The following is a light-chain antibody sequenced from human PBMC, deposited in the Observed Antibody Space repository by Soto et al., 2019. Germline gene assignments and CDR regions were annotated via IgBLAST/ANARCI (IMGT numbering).Light chain of an antibody. V-gene: IGKV3-15*01. Sequence: EVVMTQAPVTLSVSPGERATLFCRASQSVRSHLAWFQQKPGQAPNLLIFGASTRATGVPARFSGSESGTEFTLTISSLQSEDVGLYFCQQYNDWPRTFG. CDR2: GAS. J-gene: IGKJ3*01. CDR1: QSVRSH. CDR3: QQYNDWPRT.